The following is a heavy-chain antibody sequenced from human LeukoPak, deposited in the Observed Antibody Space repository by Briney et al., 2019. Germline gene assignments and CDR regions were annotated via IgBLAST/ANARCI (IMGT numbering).Heavy chain of an antibody. J-gene: IGHJ4*02. D-gene: IGHD4-23*01. V-gene: IGHV4-34*01. CDR3: ARGGRLRWPFDY. CDR1: GRSFSGYY. CDR2: INHSGST. Sequence: SEPLSLTCAVYGRSFSGYYWSWIRQPPGKGLEWIGEINHSGSTNYNPSLKSRVTISVDTSKNQFSLKLSSVTAADTAVYYCARGGRLRWPFDYWGQGTLVTVSS.